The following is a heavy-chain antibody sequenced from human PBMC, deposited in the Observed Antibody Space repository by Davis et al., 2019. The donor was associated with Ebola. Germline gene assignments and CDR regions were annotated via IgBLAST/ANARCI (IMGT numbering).Heavy chain of an antibody. D-gene: IGHD3-3*01. J-gene: IGHJ6*03. CDR2: IYYSGST. Sequence: PSETLSLTCTVSGGSISSYYWSWIRQPPGKGLEWIGYIYYSGSTYYNPSLKSRVTISVDTSKNQFSLKLSSVTAADTAVYYCARARVSGYHEPYYYYYMDVWGKGTTVTVSS. V-gene: IGHV4-30-4*08. CDR1: GGSISSYY. CDR3: ARARVSGYHEPYYYYYMDV.